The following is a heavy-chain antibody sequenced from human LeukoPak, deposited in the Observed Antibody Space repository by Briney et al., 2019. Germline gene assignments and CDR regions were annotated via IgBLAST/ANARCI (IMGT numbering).Heavy chain of an antibody. V-gene: IGHV4-30-4*01. CDR2: IYYSGST. Sequence: KPSETLSLTCTVSGGSVSSGSYYWSWIRQPPGKGLEWIGYIYYSGSTYYNPSLKSRVTISVDTSKNQFSLKLSSVTAADTAVYYCARDIPPHDYIPSYYYYGMDVWGQGTTVTVSS. D-gene: IGHD4-11*01. J-gene: IGHJ6*02. CDR3: ARDIPPHDYIPSYYYYGMDV. CDR1: GGSVSSGSYY.